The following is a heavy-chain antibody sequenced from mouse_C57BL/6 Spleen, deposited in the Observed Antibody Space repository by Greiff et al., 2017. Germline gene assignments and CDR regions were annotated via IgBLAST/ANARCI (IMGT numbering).Heavy chain of an antibody. D-gene: IGHD2-5*01. CDR1: GYSITSDY. CDR3: ASAYYSNYDWYFDV. Sequence: DVQLQESGPGLAKPSQTLSLTCSVTGYSITSDYWNWIRKFPGNKLEYMGYISYSGSTYYNPSLKCRISITRDTSKNQYYLQLNSVTTEDTATYYCASAYYSNYDWYFDVWGTGTTVTVSA. J-gene: IGHJ1*03. V-gene: IGHV3-8*01. CDR2: ISYSGST.